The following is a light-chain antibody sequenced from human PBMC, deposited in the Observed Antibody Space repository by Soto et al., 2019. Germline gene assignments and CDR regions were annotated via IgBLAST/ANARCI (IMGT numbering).Light chain of an antibody. CDR2: GES. CDR3: QQYDSSPYT. J-gene: IGKJ2*01. V-gene: IGKV3-20*01. Sequence: EIVLTQSPGILSLSPGERATLSCRASQSVSNSYLAWYQQKPGQAPRLVIYGESSRSTGIPGRFSGSGSGTDFNLTITRLEPEYFAVYYCQQYDSSPYTFGRGTKLEIK. CDR1: QSVSNSY.